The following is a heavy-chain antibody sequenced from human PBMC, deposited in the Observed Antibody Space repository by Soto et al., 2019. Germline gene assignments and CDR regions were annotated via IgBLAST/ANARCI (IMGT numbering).Heavy chain of an antibody. CDR1: GGSISSGDYY. J-gene: IGHJ4*02. Sequence: SETLSLTCTVSGGSISSGDYYWSWIRQPPGKGLEWIGYIYYSGSTYYNPSLKSRVTISVDTSKNQFSLKLSSVTAADTAVYYCDSYPGGLYYFDYWGQGTLVTVSS. CDR3: DSYPGGLYYFDY. D-gene: IGHD3-16*01. CDR2: IYYSGST. V-gene: IGHV4-30-4*01.